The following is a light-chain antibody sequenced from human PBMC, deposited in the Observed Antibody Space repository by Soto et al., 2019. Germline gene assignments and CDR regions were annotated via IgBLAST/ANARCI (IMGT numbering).Light chain of an antibody. CDR2: SND. CDR1: GSGIGGNT. J-gene: IGLJ3*02. Sequence: QSVLTQPPSATGTPRQTVTVSCSGRGSGIGGNTVSWYQQLPGTAPRLLIHSNDRRPSGVPDRFSGSKSGASASLAISGLQSEDEADYYCATWDDSLDGPVFGGGTKVTVL. CDR3: ATWDDSLDGPV. V-gene: IGLV1-44*01.